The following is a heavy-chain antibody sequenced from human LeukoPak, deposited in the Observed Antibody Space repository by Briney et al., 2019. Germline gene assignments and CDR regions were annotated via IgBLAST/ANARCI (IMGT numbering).Heavy chain of an antibody. V-gene: IGHV4-4*09. Sequence: SETLSLTCTVSGGSISSYYWSWIRQPPGKGLEWIGYIYPSGSTNYNPSLKSRVTISVDTSKNQFSLKLSSVTAADTAVYYCARLYSSIPFDIWGQGTMVTVSS. J-gene: IGHJ3*02. D-gene: IGHD6-19*01. CDR2: IYPSGST. CDR3: ARLYSSIPFDI. CDR1: GGSISSYY.